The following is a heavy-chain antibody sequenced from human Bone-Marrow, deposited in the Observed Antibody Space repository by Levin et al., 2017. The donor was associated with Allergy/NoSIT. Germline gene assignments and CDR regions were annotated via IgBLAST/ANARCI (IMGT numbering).Heavy chain of an antibody. CDR1: GGSINSYY. D-gene: IGHD1-1*01. V-gene: IGHV4-59*01. Sequence: SQTLSLTCTVSGGSINSYYWSWIRQSPGKGLESIGYIFYSGSPTYNPSLKSRVTISVDPSKNQFSLKLSSVTAADTAVYYCARDTGTTGVDSWGQGILVTVSS. CDR2: IFYSGSP. CDR3: ARDTGTTGVDS. J-gene: IGHJ5*01.